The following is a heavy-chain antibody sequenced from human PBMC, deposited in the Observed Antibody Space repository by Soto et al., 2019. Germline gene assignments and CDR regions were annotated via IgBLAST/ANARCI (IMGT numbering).Heavy chain of an antibody. Sequence: SETLSLTCYVSGGSVSSFCWTWIRQSPGKGLESVAYVCSSGSTNYNPSLKSRIAISPDTSKNQFSLQLTSVTPEDTAVYYCARGSWDDVSGHYYMDVWDKGTTVTVSS. J-gene: IGHJ6*03. CDR1: GGSVSSFC. V-gene: IGHV4-4*08. CDR3: ARGSWDDVSGHYYMDV. D-gene: IGHD1-1*01. CDR2: VCSSGST.